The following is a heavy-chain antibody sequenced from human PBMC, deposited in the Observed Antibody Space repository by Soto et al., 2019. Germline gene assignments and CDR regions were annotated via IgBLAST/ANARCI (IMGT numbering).Heavy chain of an antibody. CDR1: GGTFSSYT. J-gene: IGHJ4*02. CDR3: ATTPQGRSGWYFDY. Sequence: ASVKVSCKASGGTFSSYTISWVRQAPGQGLEWMGRIIPILGIANYAQKFQGRVTITADKSTSTAYMELSSLRSGDTAVYYCATTPQGRSGWYFDYWGQGTLVTVSS. D-gene: IGHD6-19*01. CDR2: IIPILGIA. V-gene: IGHV1-69*02.